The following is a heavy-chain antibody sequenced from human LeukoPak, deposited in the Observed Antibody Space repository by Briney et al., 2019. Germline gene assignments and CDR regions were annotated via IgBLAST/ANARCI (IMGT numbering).Heavy chain of an antibody. D-gene: IGHD3-22*01. CDR3: AKGMISWPDGNYYYGMDV. V-gene: IGHV3-23*01. CDR2: ISGSGGST. J-gene: IGHJ6*02. Sequence: GGSLRLSCAASGFTFSSYAMSWVRQAPGKGLEWVSAISGSGGSTYYADSVKGRFTISRDNSKNTLYLQMNSLRAEDTAVYYCAKGMISWPDGNYYYGMDVWGQGTTVTVSS. CDR1: GFTFSSYA.